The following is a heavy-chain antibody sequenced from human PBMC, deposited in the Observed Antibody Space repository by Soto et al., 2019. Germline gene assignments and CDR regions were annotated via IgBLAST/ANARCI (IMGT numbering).Heavy chain of an antibody. J-gene: IGHJ4*02. CDR1: GFTFSSYA. V-gene: IGHV3-23*01. Sequence: CGSKRLPCAASGFTFSSYAMSWARQAPGKGLEWVSAISGSGGSTYYADSVKGRFTISRDNSKNTLYLQMNSLRAEDTAVYYCAKEPAPVTTSTFDYWGQGTLVTVSS. D-gene: IGHD4-17*01. CDR3: AKEPAPVTTSTFDY. CDR2: ISGSGGST.